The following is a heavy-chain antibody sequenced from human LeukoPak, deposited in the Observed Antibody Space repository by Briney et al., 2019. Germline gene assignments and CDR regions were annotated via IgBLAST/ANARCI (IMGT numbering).Heavy chain of an antibody. Sequence: PPETLSLTCIVSGGSISSYYWTWIRRPAGKGLEWIGRINSSGSTNYNPSLRSRVTMSVDTSKNQFSLKLTSVSAADTAVYYCARGGRDTNNEREYDHWGQGTLVTVSS. CDR3: ARGGRDTNNEREYDH. D-gene: IGHD1/OR15-1a*01. V-gene: IGHV4-4*07. J-gene: IGHJ4*02. CDR2: INSSGST. CDR1: GGSISSYY.